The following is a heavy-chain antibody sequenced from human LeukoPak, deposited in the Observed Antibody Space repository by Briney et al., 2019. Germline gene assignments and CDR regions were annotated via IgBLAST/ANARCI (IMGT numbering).Heavy chain of an antibody. J-gene: IGHJ4*02. CDR3: ARHTSGSSLDY. CDR2: IYYSGST. D-gene: IGHD6-25*01. CDR1: GGSISSGGYY. V-gene: IGHV4-31*03. Sequence: PSQTLSLTCTVSGGSISSGGYYWSWIRQHPGKGLEWIGYIYYSGSTYYNPSLKSRVTISVDTSKNQFSLKLSSVTATDTAVYYCARHTSGSSLDYWGQGSLVTVSS.